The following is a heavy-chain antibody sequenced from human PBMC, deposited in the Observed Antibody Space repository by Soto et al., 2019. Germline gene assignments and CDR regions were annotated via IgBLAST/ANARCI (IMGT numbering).Heavy chain of an antibody. CDR1: GFTFDTYA. J-gene: IGHJ4*02. Sequence: EVQLVDSGGGLVQPGRSLRLSCAASGFTFDTYAMHWVRQAPGKGLEWVSSISWNSGTRGYADSVKGRFTISRDNAKNSLYLQMDSLRTEDTAFYYCAKELGGYSYGYELDHWGQGTLVAVSS. CDR3: AKELGGYSYGYELDH. CDR2: ISWNSGTR. V-gene: IGHV3-9*01. D-gene: IGHD5-18*01.